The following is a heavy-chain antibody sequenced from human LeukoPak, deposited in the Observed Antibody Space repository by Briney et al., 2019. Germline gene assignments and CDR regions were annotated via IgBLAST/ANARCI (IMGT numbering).Heavy chain of an antibody. V-gene: IGHV3-7*01. CDR1: GFLFSSYW. CDR3: ATICSTSCYGYYMDV. J-gene: IGHJ6*03. Sequence: GGSLRLSCAASGFLFSSYWMSWVRQAPGKGLGWVANIKHDGSDKYYVDSVTGRFTISRDNAKNSLYLQMNSLRVEDTAVYYCATICSTSCYGYYMDVWGKGTTVTVSS. D-gene: IGHD2-2*01. CDR2: IKHDGSDK.